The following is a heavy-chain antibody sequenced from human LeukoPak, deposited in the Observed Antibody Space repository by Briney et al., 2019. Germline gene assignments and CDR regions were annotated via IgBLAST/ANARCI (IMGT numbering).Heavy chain of an antibody. CDR1: DFSFITYA. J-gene: IGHJ4*02. Sequence: GSLRLSCAASDFSFITYAMNWVRQAPGKGLEWVSTITGRGGATYYADSVKGRFTISRDNSKNTLYLQMNRLRADDTAVYYCARDSSMLRGPLVIYYFDFWGQGTLVTVSS. CDR2: ITGRGGAT. V-gene: IGHV3-23*01. D-gene: IGHD3-10*01. CDR3: ARDSSMLRGPLVIYYFDF.